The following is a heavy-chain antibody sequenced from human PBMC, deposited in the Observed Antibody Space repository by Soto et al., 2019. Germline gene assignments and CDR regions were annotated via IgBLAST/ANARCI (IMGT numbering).Heavy chain of an antibody. CDR3: ASGVDIDWSMGHYYYGMDV. V-gene: IGHV1-69*12. J-gene: IGHJ6*02. D-gene: IGHD2-2*03. CDR1: GGTFSSYA. Sequence: QVQLVQSGAEVKKPGSSVKVSCKASGGTFSSYAISWVRQAPGQGLEWMGGILPIFGTANYAQKFQGRVTITADASTSPADLELRRLGSEDTAVYYCASGVDIDWSMGHYYYGMDVWGQGTTVTVSS. CDR2: ILPIFGTA.